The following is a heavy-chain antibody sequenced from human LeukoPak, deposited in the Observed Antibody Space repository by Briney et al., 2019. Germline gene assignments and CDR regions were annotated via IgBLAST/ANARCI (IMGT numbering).Heavy chain of an antibody. CDR3: AKDLGSGYDWADY. CDR2: ISSSSSTI. CDR1: GFTFSSYS. J-gene: IGHJ4*02. Sequence: GGSLRLSCAASGFTFSSYSMNWVRQAPGKGLEWVSYISSSSSTIYYADSVKGRFTISRDNAKNSLYLQMNSLRAEDTAVYYCAKDLGSGYDWADYWGQGTLVTVSS. V-gene: IGHV3-48*01. D-gene: IGHD5-12*01.